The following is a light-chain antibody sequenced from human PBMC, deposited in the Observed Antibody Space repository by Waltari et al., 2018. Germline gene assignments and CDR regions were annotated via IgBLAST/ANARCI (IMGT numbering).Light chain of an antibody. CDR3: LQHNDYPVT. CDR1: EDIGND. V-gene: IGKV1-17*01. Sequence: DIQMTQSPSSLSASVGDRVTITCRASEDIGNDLGWYQQKPGKAPIRLIYTASTLQSGVPSRFSGSGSGTEFTLTISSLQPEDFATYYCLQHNDYPVTFGQGTRQEI. CDR2: TAS. J-gene: IGKJ5*01.